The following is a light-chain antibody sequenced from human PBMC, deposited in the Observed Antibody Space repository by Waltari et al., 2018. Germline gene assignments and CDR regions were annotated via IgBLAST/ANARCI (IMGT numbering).Light chain of an antibody. CDR3: ATRDDSLSSLV. J-gene: IGLJ2*01. V-gene: IGLV1-47*01. CDR1: TSNIGKYH. CDR2: RNN. Sequence: QSLLIQSPSASGTPGQRVTISCSGSTSNIGKYHVHWYQHFPGTTPKLLLKRNNQRPSGFSDRFSGSKSGTSASLDISGLRSGDEAVYYCATRDDSLSSLVFGGGTRLTVL.